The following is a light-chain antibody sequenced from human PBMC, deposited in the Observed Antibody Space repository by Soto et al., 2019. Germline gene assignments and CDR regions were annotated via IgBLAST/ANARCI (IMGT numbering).Light chain of an antibody. CDR2: EVS. Sequence: QSVLTQPASVSGSPGQSITISCTGTVSLVSWYQQHPGKAPKLMIYEVSNRPSGVSNRFSGSKSGNTASLTISGLQAEDEADYYCSSYTSSSTLYVFGTGTKGTVL. J-gene: IGLJ1*01. CDR1: VSL. CDR3: SSYTSSSTLYV. V-gene: IGLV2-14*01.